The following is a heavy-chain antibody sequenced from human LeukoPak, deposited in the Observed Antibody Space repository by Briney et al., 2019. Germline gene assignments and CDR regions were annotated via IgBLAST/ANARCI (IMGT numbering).Heavy chain of an antibody. J-gene: IGHJ4*02. CDR2: IYYSGST. CDR3: ARGRWLQPYFDY. CDR1: GGSISSYY. D-gene: IGHD5-24*01. Sequence: SETLSLTCTVSGGSISSYYWSWIRQPPGKGLEWIGYIYYSGSTNYNPSLKSRVTISVDTSKNQFSLKLSSVTAADTAVYYCARGRWLQPYFDYWGQGTLVTVSS. V-gene: IGHV4-59*01.